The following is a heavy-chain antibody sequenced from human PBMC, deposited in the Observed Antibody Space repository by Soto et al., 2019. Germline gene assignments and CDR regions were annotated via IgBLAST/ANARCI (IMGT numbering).Heavy chain of an antibody. CDR1: RYTFTSYY. CDR2: INPSGGST. V-gene: IGHV1-46*01. J-gene: IGHJ6*02. D-gene: IGHD5-12*01. CDR3: ARDCKLYSGYDFLVRYYYGMDV. Sequence: ASVTVSSKASRYTFTSYYMHWVRQAPGQGHEWMGIINPSGGSTSYAQKFQGRVTMTRDTSTSTVYMELSSLRSEDTAVYYCARDCKLYSGYDFLVRYYYGMDVWGQGTTVTVS.